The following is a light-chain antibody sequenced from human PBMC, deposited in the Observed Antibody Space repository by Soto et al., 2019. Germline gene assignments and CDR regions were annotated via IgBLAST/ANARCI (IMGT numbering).Light chain of an antibody. CDR3: QQYCSSGT. V-gene: IGKV3-20*01. Sequence: DIVLAQSSGTLSLPPGERATRSCSASQSVSNNYLAWYQQKPGQAPKLLIYGASNTATGIPDRYSGSGSGTDFTLTISRLEPEDFAVYYCQQYCSSGTFGQGTKVDIK. CDR1: QSVSNNY. J-gene: IGKJ1*01. CDR2: GAS.